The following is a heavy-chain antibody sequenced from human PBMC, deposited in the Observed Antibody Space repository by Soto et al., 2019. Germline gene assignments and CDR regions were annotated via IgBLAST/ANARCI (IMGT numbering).Heavy chain of an antibody. V-gene: IGHV4-34*01. D-gene: IGHD3-16*01. Sequence: SETLSLTCAVYGGSFSGYYWSWIRQPPGKGLEWIGEINHSGSTNYNPSLKSRVTISVDTSKNQFSLKLSSVTAADTAVYYCARTWGSTTDYWGRGTLVTVSS. CDR2: INHSGST. J-gene: IGHJ4*02. CDR3: ARTWGSTTDY. CDR1: GGSFSGYY.